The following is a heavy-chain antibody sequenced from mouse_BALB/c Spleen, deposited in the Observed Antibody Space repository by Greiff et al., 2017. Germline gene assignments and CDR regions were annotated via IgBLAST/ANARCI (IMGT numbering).Heavy chain of an antibody. CDR2: ISSGGST. CDR3: AREDDGYYFDY. V-gene: IGHV5-6-5*01. J-gene: IGHJ2*01. CDR1: GFTFSSYA. D-gene: IGHD2-3*01. Sequence: EVQLVESGGGLVKPGGSLKLSCAASGFTFSSYAMSWVRQTPEKRLEWVASISSGGSTYYPDSVKGRFTISRDNARNILYLQMSSLRSEDTAMYYCAREDDGYYFDYWGQGTTLTVSS.